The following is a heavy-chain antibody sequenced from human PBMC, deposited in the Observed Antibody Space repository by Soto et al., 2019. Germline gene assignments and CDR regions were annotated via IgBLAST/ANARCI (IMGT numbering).Heavy chain of an antibody. CDR2: ISYDGSNK. J-gene: IGHJ4*02. CDR3: AKSREDSSFVY. D-gene: IGHD3-22*01. CDR1: GFTFSSYG. V-gene: IGHV3-30*18. Sequence: SLRLSCAASGFTFSSYGMHWVRQAPGKGLEWVAVISYDGSNKYYADSVKGRFTISRDNSKNTLYLQMNSLRAEDTAVYYCAKSREDSSFVYWGQGTLGTVSS.